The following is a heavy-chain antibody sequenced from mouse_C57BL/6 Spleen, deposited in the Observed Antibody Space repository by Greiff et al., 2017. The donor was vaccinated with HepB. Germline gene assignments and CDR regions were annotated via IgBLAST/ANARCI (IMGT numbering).Heavy chain of an antibody. J-gene: IGHJ4*01. CDR2: ISSGGDYI. CDR3: TRGRDSYYAMDY. V-gene: IGHV5-9-1*02. CDR1: GFTFSSYA. Sequence: EVMLVESGEGLVKPGGSLKLSCAASGFTFSSYAMSWVRQTPEKRLEWVAYISSGGDYIYYADTVKGRFTISRDNARNTLYLQMSSLKSEDTAMYYCTRGRDSYYAMDYWGQGTSVTVSS.